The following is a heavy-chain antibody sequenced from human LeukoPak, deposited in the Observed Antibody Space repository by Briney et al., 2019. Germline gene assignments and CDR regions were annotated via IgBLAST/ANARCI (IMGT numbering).Heavy chain of an antibody. Sequence: GGSLRLSCAASGFTFSSYAMTWVRQAPGKGLEWVSGISGSGSSTYYADSVKGRFTISRDNSKNTLYLQMNSLRVEDTAVYYCAKVKRNYSWLVDYWGQGTLVTVSS. D-gene: IGHD5-24*01. CDR2: ISGSGSST. V-gene: IGHV3-23*01. CDR1: GFTFSSYA. CDR3: AKVKRNYSWLVDY. J-gene: IGHJ4*02.